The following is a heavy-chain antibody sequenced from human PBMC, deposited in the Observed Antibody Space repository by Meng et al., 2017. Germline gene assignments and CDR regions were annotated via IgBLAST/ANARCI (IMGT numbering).Heavy chain of an antibody. Sequence: LRLSCTVSGGSISSGSYYWSWIRQPAGKGLEWIGRIYTSGSTNYNPSLKSRVTISVDTSKNQFSLKLSSVTAADTAVYYCASVGWFYDYWGQGTLVTVSS. J-gene: IGHJ4*02. CDR1: GGSISSGSYY. V-gene: IGHV4-61*02. CDR2: IYTSGST. CDR3: ASVGWFYDY. D-gene: IGHD2-15*01.